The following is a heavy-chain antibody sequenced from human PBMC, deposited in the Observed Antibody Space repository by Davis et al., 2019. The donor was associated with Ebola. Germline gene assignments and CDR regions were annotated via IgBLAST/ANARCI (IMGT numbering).Heavy chain of an antibody. CDR3: ARAPTWSEINYYCLDY. Sequence: ASVKVSCKASGYTFTGYYMHWVRQAPGQGLEWIGWISAYNGNTNYAQKLQGRVTMTTDTSTSTAYMELSSLRSEDTAVYYCARAPTWSEINYYCLDYWGQGTLVTVSS. V-gene: IGHV1-18*04. CDR1: GYTFTGYY. J-gene: IGHJ4*02. CDR2: ISAYNGNT. D-gene: IGHD3-10*01.